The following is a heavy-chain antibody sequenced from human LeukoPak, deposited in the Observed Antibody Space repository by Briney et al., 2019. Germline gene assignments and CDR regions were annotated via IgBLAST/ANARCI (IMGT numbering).Heavy chain of an antibody. CDR3: ARHTDYGGTSGTDN. J-gene: IGHJ4*02. CDR1: GGSVSPHH. V-gene: IGHV4-59*08. Sequence: SETLSLPYTDCGGSVSPHHRRWIRQPPGRGLEWIGYIFYSGISNYNPSLTSRVTISVDTSRNQLSLKLSSVTAADTAVYYCARHTDYGGTSGTDNWGQRALVTVSS. CDR2: IFYSGIS. D-gene: IGHD4-23*01.